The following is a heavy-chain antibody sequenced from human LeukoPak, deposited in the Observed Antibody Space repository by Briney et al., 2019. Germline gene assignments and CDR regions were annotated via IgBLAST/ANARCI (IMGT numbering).Heavy chain of an antibody. J-gene: IGHJ4*02. CDR2: IYYSGST. Sequence: SETLSLPCTVSGGSISSYYWSWIRQPPGKGLEWIGYIYYSGSTNYNPSLKSRVTISVDTSKNQFSLKLSSVTAADTAVYYCARDKSGVFDYWGQGTLVTVSS. CDR1: GGSISSYY. V-gene: IGHV4-59*01. D-gene: IGHD3-3*01. CDR3: ARDKSGVFDY.